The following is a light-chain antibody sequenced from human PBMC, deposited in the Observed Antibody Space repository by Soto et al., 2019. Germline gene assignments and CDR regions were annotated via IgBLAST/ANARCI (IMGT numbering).Light chain of an antibody. CDR1: SSNIGNNY. Sequence: QSVLTQPPSVSAAPGQKVTISCSGSSSNIGNNYVSWYQQLPGTAPKLLIYDNNKRPSGIPDRFSGSTSGTSGTLDITGLQTGDEADYYCATWDYSLTGEVFGGGTQLTVL. CDR2: DNN. CDR3: ATWDYSLTGEV. J-gene: IGLJ2*01. V-gene: IGLV1-51*01.